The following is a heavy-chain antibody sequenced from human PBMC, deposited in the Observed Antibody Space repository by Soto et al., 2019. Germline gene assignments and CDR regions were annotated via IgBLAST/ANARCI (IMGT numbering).Heavy chain of an antibody. J-gene: IGHJ5*02. Sequence: QMQLVQSGPEVKKPGSSVKVSYKASGDSFGSYAVSWVRQAPGQGLEWMGAIIPVFGTTNYTQKFQGRVTITADDSTTMAYMELSSLRSDDTAVYYCAREPFGRFDPWGQGTLVTVSS. CDR2: IIPVFGTT. CDR1: GDSFGSYA. CDR3: AREPFGRFDP. D-gene: IGHD3-10*01. V-gene: IGHV1-69*01.